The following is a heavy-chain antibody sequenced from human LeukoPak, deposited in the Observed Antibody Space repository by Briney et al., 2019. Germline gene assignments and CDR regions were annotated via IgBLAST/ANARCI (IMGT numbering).Heavy chain of an antibody. Sequence: GGSLRLSCAASGFTFSTYWMHWVRQAPGKGLVWVSRVRPEGATTAYADSVKGRFTISRDNAKNTLFLQMNSLSAEDTAVYYCARDLDWILFDYWGQGTLVTVSS. D-gene: IGHD3-9*01. V-gene: IGHV3-74*03. CDR3: ARDLDWILFDY. J-gene: IGHJ4*02. CDR1: GFTFSTYW. CDR2: VRPEGATT.